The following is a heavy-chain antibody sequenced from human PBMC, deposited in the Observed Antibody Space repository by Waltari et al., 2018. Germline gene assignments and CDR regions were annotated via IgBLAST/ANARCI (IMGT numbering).Heavy chain of an antibody. J-gene: IGHJ6*03. V-gene: IGHV4-38-2*01. CDR2: IYHSGRT. Sequence: QVQLQESGPGLVKPSETLSLTCAVSGYSISSGYYWGWIRQPPGKGLEWIGNIYHSGRTHYNPSLKSRVTIAVYTSKNQFSLKLSSVTAADTAVYYCARRAAITAAGPTYYMDVWGKGTTVTVSS. CDR1: GYSISSGYY. D-gene: IGHD6-13*01. CDR3: ARRAAITAAGPTYYMDV.